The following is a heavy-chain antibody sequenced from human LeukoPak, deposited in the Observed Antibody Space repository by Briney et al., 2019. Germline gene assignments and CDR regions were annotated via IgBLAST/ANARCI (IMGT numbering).Heavy chain of an antibody. CDR1: GFTVSSNY. V-gene: IGHV3-53*01. CDR2: IYSGGST. Sequence: GGSLRLSCAASGFTVSSNYMSWVRQAPGKGLEWVSVIYSGGSTYYADSVKGRFTISRDNSKNTLYLQMNSLRAEDTAVYYCARNVHYRTLGYWGQGTLVTVSS. CDR3: ARNVHYRTLGY. J-gene: IGHJ4*02. D-gene: IGHD4-11*01.